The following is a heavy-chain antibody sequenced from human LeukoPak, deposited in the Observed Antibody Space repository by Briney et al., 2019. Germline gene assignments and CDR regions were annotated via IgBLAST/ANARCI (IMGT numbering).Heavy chain of an antibody. CDR3: ARSGGNYYDTDAFDI. V-gene: IGHV4-59*08. Sequence: PGGSLRLSCAASGFTFSSAWMSWIRQSPGKGLEWIGYIYDSGTTKYNPSLKSRVTISVDTSKNQFSLKLSSVTAADTAVYYCARSGGNYYDTDAFDIWGQGTMVTVSS. CDR2: IYDSGTT. CDR1: GFTFSSAW. J-gene: IGHJ3*02. D-gene: IGHD1-26*01.